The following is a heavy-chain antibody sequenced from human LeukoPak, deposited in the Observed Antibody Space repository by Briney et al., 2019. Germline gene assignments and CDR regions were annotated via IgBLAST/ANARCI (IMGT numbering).Heavy chain of an antibody. CDR1: GGSVSSFY. D-gene: IGHD2/OR15-2a*01. J-gene: IGHJ4*02. CDR2: IYYSGST. Sequence: SETLSLTCTVSGGSVSSFYWSWIRQPPGKGLEWIGYIYYSGSTNYNPSLKSRVTISVDTSKNQFSLKLSSVTAADTAVYYCAGHHPRNTVDFWGQGTLVTVSS. CDR3: AGHHPRNTVDF. V-gene: IGHV4-59*08.